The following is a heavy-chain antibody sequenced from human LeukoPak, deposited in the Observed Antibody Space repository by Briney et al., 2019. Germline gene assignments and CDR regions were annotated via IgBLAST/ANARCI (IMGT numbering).Heavy chain of an antibody. CDR1: GFTFSSYG. V-gene: IGHV3-33*01. D-gene: IGHD2-2*01. J-gene: IGHJ4*02. CDR2: IWYDGSNK. Sequence: GGSLRLSCAASGFTFSSYGMHWVRQAPGKGLEWVAVIWYDGSNKYYADSVKGRFTISRDNSKNTLYLQMNSLRAEDTAVYYCARDIYARILDYWGQGILVIVSS. CDR3: ARDIYARILDY.